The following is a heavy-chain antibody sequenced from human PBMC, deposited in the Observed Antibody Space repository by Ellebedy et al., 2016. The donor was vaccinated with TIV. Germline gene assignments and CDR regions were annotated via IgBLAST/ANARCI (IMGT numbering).Heavy chain of an antibody. J-gene: IGHJ3*02. CDR1: GFTFSSYW. CDR3: AKRLYNWNYDSSFDI. D-gene: IGHD1-7*01. CDR2: ISGSGGST. Sequence: GGSLRLSXAASGFTFSSYWMSWVRQAPGKGLEWVSAISGSGGSTYYADSVKGRFTISRDNSKNTLYLQMNSLRAEDTAVYYCAKRLYNWNYDSSFDIWGQGTMVTVSS. V-gene: IGHV3-23*01.